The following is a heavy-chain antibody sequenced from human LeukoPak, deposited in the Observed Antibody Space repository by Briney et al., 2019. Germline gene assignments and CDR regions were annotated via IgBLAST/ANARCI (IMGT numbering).Heavy chain of an antibody. CDR2: ISWNSGSI. D-gene: IGHD1-1*01. Sequence: GGSLRLSCAGSGFIFNNYAMHRVRQPPGKGLEWVSGISWNSGSIDYADSVKGRFTISRDNAKNTLYLQMNSLRAEDTAVYYCARGNAHAFDIWGQGTMVTVSS. J-gene: IGHJ3*02. CDR3: ARGNAHAFDI. CDR1: GFIFNNYA. V-gene: IGHV3-9*01.